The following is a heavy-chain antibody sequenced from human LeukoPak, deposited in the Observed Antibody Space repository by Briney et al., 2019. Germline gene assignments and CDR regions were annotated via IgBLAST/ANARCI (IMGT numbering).Heavy chain of an antibody. CDR2: ISGSGYST. J-gene: IGHJ4*02. D-gene: IGHD2-21*02. Sequence: GGSLRLSCAASGFTFDSYAMSWVRQAPGKGLEWVSSISGSGYSTYYGDSVKGRFTISRDNSKNMLYLQMSSLRPEDTAVYYCAKDRLSNGDPTGYWGQGTLVTVSS. V-gene: IGHV3-23*01. CDR1: GFTFDSYA. CDR3: AKDRLSNGDPTGY.